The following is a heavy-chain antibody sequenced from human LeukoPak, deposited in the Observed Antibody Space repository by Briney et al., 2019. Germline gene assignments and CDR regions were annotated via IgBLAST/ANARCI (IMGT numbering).Heavy chain of an antibody. J-gene: IGHJ4*02. CDR2: MNPNSGNT. D-gene: IGHD5-24*01. V-gene: IGHV1-8*01. CDR1: GYTFTSYD. CDR3: ASRGGGYKSDYYFDY. Sequence: ASVKVSCKASGYTFTSYDINWVRQATGQGLEWMGWMNPNSGNTGYAQKFQGRVTTTRNTSISTAYMELSSLRSEDTAVYYCASRGGGYKSDYYFDYWGQGTLVTVSS.